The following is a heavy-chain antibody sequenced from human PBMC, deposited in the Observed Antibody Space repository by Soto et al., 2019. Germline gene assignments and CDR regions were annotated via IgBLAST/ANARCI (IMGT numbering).Heavy chain of an antibody. CDR2: INQDGRET. Sequence: PWETLSLTCNASGTSISRDHWSWVRQAPGKGRGWVANINQDGRETNYPNSGKGRLDISRDNTKNLLSLQMNSLRAEDTAVYYCARGVGGVLVAGFDYWGQGTLVTVSS. CDR1: GTSISRDH. CDR3: ARGVGGVLVAGFDY. D-gene: IGHD6-19*01. J-gene: IGHJ4*02. V-gene: IGHV3-7*01.